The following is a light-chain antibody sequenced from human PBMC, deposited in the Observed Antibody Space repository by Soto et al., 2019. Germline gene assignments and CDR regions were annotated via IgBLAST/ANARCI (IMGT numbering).Light chain of an antibody. V-gene: IGKV1-5*01. CDR2: DAS. J-gene: IGKJ1*01. Sequence: DIKMAQSPSTLSASVGDRVTITCRASQSISRWLAWYQQKPGKAPKLLIYDASTLESGVPSRFSGSGSGTEFTLAISRLQPDDFATYYCQQYDNYRAFGQGTKVDIK. CDR3: QQYDNYRA. CDR1: QSISRW.